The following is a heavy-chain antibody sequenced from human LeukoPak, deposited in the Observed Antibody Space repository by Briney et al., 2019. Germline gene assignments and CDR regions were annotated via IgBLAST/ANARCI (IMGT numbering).Heavy chain of an antibody. CDR1: GYTFTGYS. D-gene: IGHD3-3*01. CDR2: INPNSGGT. CDR3: ARPLRFLEWLLLDY. Sequence: ASVKVSCKASGYTFTGYSMHWIRQAPGQGLEWMGWINPNSGGTNYAQKFQGRVTMTRDTSISTAYMELSRLRSDDTAVYYCARPLRFLEWLLLDYWGQGTLVTVPS. J-gene: IGHJ4*02. V-gene: IGHV1-2*02.